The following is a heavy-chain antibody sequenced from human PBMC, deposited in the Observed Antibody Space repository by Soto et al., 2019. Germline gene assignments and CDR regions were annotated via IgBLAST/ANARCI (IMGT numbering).Heavy chain of an antibody. CDR2: ISSSSSYI. CDR3: ARSVGYYYGSGKDYYGMDV. D-gene: IGHD3-10*01. Sequence: GGSLRLSCAASGFTFSSYSMNWVRQAPGKRLEWVSSISSSSSYIYYADSVKGRFTISRDNAKNSLYLQMNSLRAEDTAVYYCARSVGYYYGSGKDYYGMDVWGQGTTVTVSS. CDR1: GFTFSSYS. J-gene: IGHJ6*02. V-gene: IGHV3-21*01.